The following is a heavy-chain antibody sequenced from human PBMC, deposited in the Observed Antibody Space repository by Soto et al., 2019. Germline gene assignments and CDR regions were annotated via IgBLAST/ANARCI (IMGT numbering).Heavy chain of an antibody. V-gene: IGHV3-11*01. J-gene: IGHJ6*02. CDR1: GFTFSDYY. CDR2: ISSSGSTI. D-gene: IGHD4-17*01. Sequence: PGASLRLSCAASGFTFSDYYMSWIRQAPGKGLEWVSYISSSGSTIYYADSVKGRFTISRDNAKNSLYLQMNSLRAEDTAVYYCARANGDYLYYYYYGMDGWGQGTTVTV. CDR3: ARANGDYLYYYYYGMDG.